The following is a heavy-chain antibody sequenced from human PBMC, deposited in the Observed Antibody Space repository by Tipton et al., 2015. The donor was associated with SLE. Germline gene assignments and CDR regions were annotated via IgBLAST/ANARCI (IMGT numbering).Heavy chain of an antibody. Sequence: SLRLSCAASGFTFSSYGMHWVRQAPGKGLEWVAVIWYDGSNKYYADSVKGRFTISRDNAKKSLYLQMNSLRGEDTAVYYCARDLYSSSSFFDYWGQGTLVTVSS. CDR3: ARDLYSSSSFFDY. D-gene: IGHD6-6*01. CDR2: IWYDGSNK. CDR1: GFTFSSYG. J-gene: IGHJ4*02. V-gene: IGHV3-33*01.